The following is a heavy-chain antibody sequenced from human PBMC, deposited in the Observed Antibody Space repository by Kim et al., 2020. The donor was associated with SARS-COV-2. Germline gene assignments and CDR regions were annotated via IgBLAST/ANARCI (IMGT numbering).Heavy chain of an antibody. V-gene: IGHV4-59*01. Sequence: SETLSLTCTVSGGSISSYYWSWIRQPPGKGLEWIGYIYYSGSTNYNPSLKSRVTISVDTSKNQFSLKLSSVTAADTAVYYCARLGLAEDYYGMDVWGQGT. CDR3: ARLGLAEDYYGMDV. CDR2: IYYSGST. D-gene: IGHD3-16*01. CDR1: GGSISSYY. J-gene: IGHJ6*02.